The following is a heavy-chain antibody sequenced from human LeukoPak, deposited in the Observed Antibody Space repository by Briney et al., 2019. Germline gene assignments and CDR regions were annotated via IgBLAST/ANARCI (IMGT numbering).Heavy chain of an antibody. V-gene: IGHV4-39*01. CDR3: DGYNFYYFDY. CDR1: GGSISGSGYY. CDR2: IYYSGTT. J-gene: IGHJ4*02. Sequence: PSETLSLTCTVSGGSISGSGYYWGWIRQPPGKGLEWIGSIYYSGTTYYNPSLESRVTISVDTSDNQFSLKLTSVTAADSAVYFCDGYNFYYFDYWGQGTLVTVSS. D-gene: IGHD5-24*01.